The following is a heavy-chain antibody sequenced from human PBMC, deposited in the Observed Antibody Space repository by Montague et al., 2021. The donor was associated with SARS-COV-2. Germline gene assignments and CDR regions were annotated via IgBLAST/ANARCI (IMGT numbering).Heavy chain of an antibody. J-gene: IGHJ5*02. CDR1: GDSTSCPNCY. CDR3: ARHRNYGDHSLDNWFHP. CDR2: TYNSGTT. Sequence: SETLSLTCTVSGDSTSCPNCYWGWIRQAPGKGLDWIGTTYNSGTTXYNPSLKSRLTISIDTSKNQFSLKLTSVTAADTAVYYCARHRNYGDHSLDNWFHPWGQGTLVTVSS. V-gene: IGHV4-39*01. D-gene: IGHD4-17*01.